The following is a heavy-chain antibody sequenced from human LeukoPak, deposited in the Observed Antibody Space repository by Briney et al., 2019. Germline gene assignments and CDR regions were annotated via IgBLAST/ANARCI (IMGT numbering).Heavy chain of an antibody. J-gene: IGHJ6*03. CDR2: IQTDGSDK. CDR3: ASAGDYYYYMDV. CDR1: GFTFSSFG. Sequence: GGSLRLSCAGSGFTFSSFGMHWVRQAPGKGLEWVIFIQTDGSDKYYADSVKGRFTISRDNSKNTLYLQMNSLRAEDTAVYYCASAGDYYYYMDVWGKGTTVTVSS. D-gene: IGHD4-17*01. V-gene: IGHV3-30*02.